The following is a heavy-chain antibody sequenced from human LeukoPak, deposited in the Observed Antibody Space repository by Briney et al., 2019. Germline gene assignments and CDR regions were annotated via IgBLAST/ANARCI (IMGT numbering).Heavy chain of an antibody. CDR3: ARIVPSPYYFDF. Sequence: SETLSLTCTVSGGSINGYWSWIRQPPGKGLGWIGYIYYSGNTFLNPSLNNRVTISIDTSQNQFFLKLSSVTAADTAVYYCARIVPSPYYFDFWGQGTLVTVSS. J-gene: IGHJ4*02. D-gene: IGHD2-15*01. CDR2: IYYSGNT. CDR1: GGSINGY. V-gene: IGHV4-59*01.